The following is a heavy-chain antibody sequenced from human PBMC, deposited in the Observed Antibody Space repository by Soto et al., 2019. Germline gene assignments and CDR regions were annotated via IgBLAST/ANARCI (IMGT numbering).Heavy chain of an antibody. V-gene: IGHV1-18*04. D-gene: IGHD5-12*01. CDR2: ISGNNDKT. Sequence: QVQLVQSGAEVKKPGASVKVACRASGYSVSSYTISWVRQAPGQGLEWMGWISGNNDKTNYAQKVQGRVTMTTDTSTSTAYMELRSLRSDDTAVYYCASRRDGYRLDGFDIWGQGTMVTVSS. J-gene: IGHJ3*02. CDR3: ASRRDGYRLDGFDI. CDR1: GYSVSSYT.